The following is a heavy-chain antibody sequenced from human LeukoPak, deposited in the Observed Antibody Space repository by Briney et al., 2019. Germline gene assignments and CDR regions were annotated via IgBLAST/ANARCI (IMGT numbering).Heavy chain of an antibody. CDR1: GYTFTSYG. D-gene: IGHD6-13*01. Sequence: ASVKVSCKASGYTFTSYGISWVRQAPGQGLEWMGWISPYNGNTNYAQKLQGRVTMTADTSTSTAYMDLRSLSSDDTAVYYCARAGSSSWYAYWGQGTLVTVSS. CDR2: ISPYNGNT. V-gene: IGHV1-18*01. J-gene: IGHJ4*02. CDR3: ARAGSSSWYAY.